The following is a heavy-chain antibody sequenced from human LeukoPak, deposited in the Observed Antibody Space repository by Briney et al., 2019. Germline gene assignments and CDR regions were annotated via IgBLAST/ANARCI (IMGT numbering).Heavy chain of an antibody. CDR2: FDPEDGET. V-gene: IGHV1-24*01. J-gene: IGHJ4*02. CDR3: TTDSGSYGNYYLY. CDR1: GYTLTELA. D-gene: IGHD1-26*01. Sequence: ASVKVSCKVSGYTLTELAMHWVRQVPGKGLEWMGGFDPEDGETIYAQKFQGRVTMTEDTSTDTAYMELSSLGSVDTAVYYCTTDSGSYGNYYLYWGQGTLVTVSS.